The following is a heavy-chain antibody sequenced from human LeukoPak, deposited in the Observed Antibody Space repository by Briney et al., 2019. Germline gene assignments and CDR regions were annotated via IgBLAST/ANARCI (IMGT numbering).Heavy chain of an antibody. V-gene: IGHV4-34*01. CDR1: GGSFSGDY. CDR2: INHSGST. J-gene: IGHJ4*02. CDR3: ARGRYYGSGSYRD. Sequence: SETLSLTCAVYGGSFSGDYWSCIRQPPGKGLEWIGEINHSGSTNYNPSLKSRVPISVDPSKNQFSLKLSSVTAADTAVYYCARGRYYGSGSYRDWGQGTLVTVSS. D-gene: IGHD3-10*01.